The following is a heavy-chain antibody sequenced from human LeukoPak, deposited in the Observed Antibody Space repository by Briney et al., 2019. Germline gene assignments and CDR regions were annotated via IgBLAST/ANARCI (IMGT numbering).Heavy chain of an antibody. V-gene: IGHV1-2*02. J-gene: IGHJ4*02. D-gene: IGHD3-10*01. CDR3: AREPPRGRGSYYFDY. Sequence: ASVKLSCKPSGYTRTGYYMHWVRQAPGQGLEWMGWINPNSGATNYAQKFQGRVTVTRDTSINTAYMELSRLRSDDTAVYYCAREPPRGRGSYYFDYWGQGTLVTVSS. CDR1: GYTRTGYY. CDR2: INPNSGAT.